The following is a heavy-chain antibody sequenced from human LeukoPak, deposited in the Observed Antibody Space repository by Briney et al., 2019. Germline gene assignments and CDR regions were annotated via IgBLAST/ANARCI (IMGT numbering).Heavy chain of an antibody. D-gene: IGHD6-13*01. CDR2: IYYSGST. V-gene: IGHV4-59*01. CDR3: AKGAAAGHFDY. J-gene: IGHJ4*02. Sequence: NSSETLSLTCTVSGGSISSYYWSWIRQPPVKGLEWIGYIYYSGSTNYNPSLKSRVTISVDTSKNQFSLKLSSVTAADTALYYRAKGAAAGHFDYWAQGTLVTVSS. CDR1: GGSISSYY.